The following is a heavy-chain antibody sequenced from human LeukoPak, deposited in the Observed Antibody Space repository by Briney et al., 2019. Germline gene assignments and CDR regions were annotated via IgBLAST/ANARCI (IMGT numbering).Heavy chain of an antibody. CDR2: IYYSGST. V-gene: IGHV4-59*11. Sequence: PSETLSLTCTVSGGSISSHYWSWIRQPPGKGLEWIGYIYYSGSTNYNPSLKSRVTISVDTSKNQFSLKLSSVTAADTAVYYCARDYKYAFDNWGQGTLVTVSS. CDR1: GGSISSHY. D-gene: IGHD5-24*01. CDR3: ARDYKYAFDN. J-gene: IGHJ4*02.